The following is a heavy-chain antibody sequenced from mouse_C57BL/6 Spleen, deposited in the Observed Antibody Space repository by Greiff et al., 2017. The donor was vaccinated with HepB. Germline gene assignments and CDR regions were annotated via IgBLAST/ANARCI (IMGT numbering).Heavy chain of an antibody. CDR2: INPSTGGT. CDR1: GYSFTGYY. V-gene: IGHV1-42*01. Sequence: EVRLQQSGPELVKPGASVKISCKASGYSFTGYYMNWVKQSPEKSLEWIGEINPSTGGTTYNQKFKAKATLTVDKSSSTAYMQLKSLTSEDSAVYYCARHGGWYFDVWGTGTTVTVSS. J-gene: IGHJ1*03. CDR3: ARHGGWYFDV.